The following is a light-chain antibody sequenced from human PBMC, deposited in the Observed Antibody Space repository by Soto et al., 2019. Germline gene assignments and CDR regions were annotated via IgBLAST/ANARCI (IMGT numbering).Light chain of an antibody. CDR1: SSNIGAGYD. V-gene: IGLV1-40*01. J-gene: IGLJ2*01. CDR2: GNN. CDR3: QSYDSSLSVV. Sequence: QLVLPQPPSVSGALGQRVSISCTGSSSNIGAGYDVHWYQQLPGTAPKLLIFGNNNRPSGVPDRFSGSKSGTSASLATTGLQAEDEADYYCQSYDSSLSVVFGGGTKLTVL.